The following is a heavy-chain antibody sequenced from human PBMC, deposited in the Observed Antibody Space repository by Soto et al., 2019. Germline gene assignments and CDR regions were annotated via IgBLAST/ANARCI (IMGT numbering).Heavy chain of an antibody. CDR3: ARLGGDIVVVVAALNPYYYYYGMDV. V-gene: IGHV1-18*04. Sequence: ASVKVSCKASGYTFTSYGISWVRQAPGQGLEWMGWISAYNGNTNYAQKLQGRVTMTTDTSTSTAYVELRSLRSDDTAVYYCARLGGDIVVVVAALNPYYYYYGMDVWGQGTTVTVSS. J-gene: IGHJ6*02. D-gene: IGHD2-15*01. CDR1: GYTFTSYG. CDR2: ISAYNGNT.